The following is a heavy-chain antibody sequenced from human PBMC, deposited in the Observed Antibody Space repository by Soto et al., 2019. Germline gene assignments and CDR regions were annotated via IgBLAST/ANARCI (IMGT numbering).Heavy chain of an antibody. J-gene: IGHJ4*02. Sequence: EVQLVESGGGLVQPGGSLRLSCAVSGFTFSTYSMNWVRQAPGKGLEWVSCISRSSSSSNIYYADSVKGRFTISRDKANNSRFLQMSSLRAEDTAVYYWAKVRDHLLRGPIDSWGQGILVTVAA. V-gene: IGHV3-21*02. CDR2: ISRSSSSSNI. D-gene: IGHD2-2*01. CDR1: GFTFSTYS. CDR3: AKVRDHLLRGPIDS.